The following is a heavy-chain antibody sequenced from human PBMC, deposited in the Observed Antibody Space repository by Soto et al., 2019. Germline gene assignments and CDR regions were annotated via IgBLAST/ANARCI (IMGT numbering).Heavy chain of an antibody. J-gene: IGHJ4*02. D-gene: IGHD1-7*01. Sequence: QVQLVQSGAEVKKPGSSVKVSCKASGGTFSSYTISWVRQAPGQGLEWMGRIIPILGIANYAQKFQGRVTITADKSTSTAYMELSSLRSEDTAVYYCARSIGYNWNSAFDYWGQGTLVTVSS. CDR2: IIPILGIA. CDR1: GGTFSSYT. CDR3: ARSIGYNWNSAFDY. V-gene: IGHV1-69*02.